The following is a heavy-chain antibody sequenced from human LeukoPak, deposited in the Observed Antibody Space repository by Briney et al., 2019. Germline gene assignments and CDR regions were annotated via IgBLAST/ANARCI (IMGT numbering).Heavy chain of an antibody. CDR1: GYSFTSYW. J-gene: IGHJ4*02. Sequence: GESLKISCKGSGYSFTSYWIGWVRQAPGQGLEWMGIINPSGGSTSYAQKFQGRVTMTRDMSTSTVYMELSSLRSEDTAVYYCAREGIAAAGTGGPDYWGQGTLVTVSS. CDR2: INPSGGST. D-gene: IGHD6-13*01. V-gene: IGHV1-46*01. CDR3: AREGIAAAGTGGPDY.